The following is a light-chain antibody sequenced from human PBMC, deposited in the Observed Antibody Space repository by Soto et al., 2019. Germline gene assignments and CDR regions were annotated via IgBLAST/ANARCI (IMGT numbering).Light chain of an antibody. CDR3: QQSYSLPYT. J-gene: IGKJ2*01. Sequence: DIQMTQSPSSLSASVGDRVTITCRPSQSIDNFVNWYQQKPGKGPNLLIYAASSFQSGFSSRFSGSGSGTDFTLTISSLQPEDSATYYCQQSYSLPYTFGHGTKVEIK. V-gene: IGKV1-39*01. CDR2: AAS. CDR1: QSIDNF.